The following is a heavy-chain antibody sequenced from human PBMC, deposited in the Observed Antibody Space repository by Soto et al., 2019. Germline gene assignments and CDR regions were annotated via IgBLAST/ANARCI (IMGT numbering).Heavy chain of an antibody. CDR3: VRALYNWNYALDY. CDR1: GFTFSNYW. V-gene: IGHV3-74*01. J-gene: IGHJ4*02. D-gene: IGHD1-7*01. CDR2: INSDGSLT. Sequence: GGSLRLSCAASGFTFSNYWMHWVRQAPGKGLVWVSRINSDGSLTFYADSVKGRFTISRDNAKNTLFLHMNSLREDDTAVYYCVRALYNWNYALDYWGQGTLVTVSS.